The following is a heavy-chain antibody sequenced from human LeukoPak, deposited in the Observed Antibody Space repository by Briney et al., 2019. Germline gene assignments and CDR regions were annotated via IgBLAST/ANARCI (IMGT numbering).Heavy chain of an antibody. V-gene: IGHV4-59*08. CDR1: GGSISVYY. CDR2: IYYSGST. Sequence: KPSETLSLTCTVSGGSISVYYWSWIRQPPGKGLEWSGYIYYSGSTNYNPSLKSRVTISVDTSKNQFSLKLSSVTAADTAVYYCARHSKYYYDSSGSYVGYFQHWGQGTLVTVSS. J-gene: IGHJ1*01. CDR3: ARHSKYYYDSSGSYVGYFQH. D-gene: IGHD3-22*01.